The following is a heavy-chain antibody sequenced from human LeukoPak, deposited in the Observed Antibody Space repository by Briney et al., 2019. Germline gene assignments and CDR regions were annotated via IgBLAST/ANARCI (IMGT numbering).Heavy chain of an antibody. CDR1: GYTFTSYG. CDR3: ARGLRSIGYSTGYFDY. J-gene: IGHJ4*02. Sequence: ASVKVSCKASGYTFTSYGINWVRQAPGQGLEWMGWISTYNGNTNYAQKLQGRVTMTTDTSTSTAYMELSSLRSEDTAVYYCARGLRSIGYSTGYFDYWGQGTLVTVSS. CDR2: ISTYNGNT. V-gene: IGHV1-18*01. D-gene: IGHD4-17*01.